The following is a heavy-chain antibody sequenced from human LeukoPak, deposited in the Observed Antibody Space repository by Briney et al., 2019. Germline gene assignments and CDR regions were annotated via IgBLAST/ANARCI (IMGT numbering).Heavy chain of an antibody. CDR1: GFTFTAYW. CDR3: ARSHNYYDNSGYLY. CDR2: TNRDDSIT. J-gene: IGHJ4*02. Sequence: GGSLRLSCAASGFTFTAYWMHWVRQTPGKGLVWVARTNRDDSITDYADSVKGRFTISRDNAKNTLYLQMNSLSAEDSAVYYCARSHNYYDNSGYLYWGQGTLVTVSS. D-gene: IGHD3-22*01. V-gene: IGHV3-74*01.